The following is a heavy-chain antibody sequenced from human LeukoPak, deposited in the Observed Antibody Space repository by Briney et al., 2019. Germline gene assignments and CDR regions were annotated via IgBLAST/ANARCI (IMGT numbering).Heavy chain of an antibody. CDR1: GFTFSSYW. CDR2: IKQDGSEK. CDR3: ARAPPPYCGGDCYFGYFDY. D-gene: IGHD2-21*02. V-gene: IGHV3-7*04. J-gene: IGHJ4*02. Sequence: GGSLRLSCAASGFTFSSYWMSWDRQAPGKGLEWVANIKQDGSEKYYVDSVKGRFTISRDNAKNSLYLQMNSLRAEDTAVYYCARAPPPYCGGDCYFGYFDYWGQGTLVTVSS.